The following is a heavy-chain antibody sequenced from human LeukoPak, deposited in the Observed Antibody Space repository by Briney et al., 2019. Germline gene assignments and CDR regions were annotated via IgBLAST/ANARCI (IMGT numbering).Heavy chain of an antibody. Sequence: GGSLRLSCAVSGFTFSSYGMSWVRQAPGKGLEWVSAISGSGGSTYYADSVKGRFTISRDNSKNTLYLQMNSLRAEDTAVYYCASDRGAYYDSSGYTIDYWGQGTLVTVSS. CDR3: ASDRGAYYDSSGYTIDY. D-gene: IGHD3-22*01. J-gene: IGHJ4*02. CDR2: ISGSGGST. V-gene: IGHV3-23*01. CDR1: GFTFSSYG.